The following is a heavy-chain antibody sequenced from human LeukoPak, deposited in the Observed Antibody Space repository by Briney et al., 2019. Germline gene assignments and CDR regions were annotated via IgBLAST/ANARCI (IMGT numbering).Heavy chain of an antibody. D-gene: IGHD4-17*01. CDR1: GGSISSSSYY. V-gene: IGHV4-39*07. Sequence: SETLSLTCTVSGGSISSSSYYWGWIRQPPGKGLEWIGEINHSGNTDYNPSLKSRVTISVDTSKNQFSLKLTSVTAADTAVYYCARARDYPITYWGQGTLVTVSS. CDR3: ARARDYPITY. J-gene: IGHJ4*02. CDR2: INHSGNT.